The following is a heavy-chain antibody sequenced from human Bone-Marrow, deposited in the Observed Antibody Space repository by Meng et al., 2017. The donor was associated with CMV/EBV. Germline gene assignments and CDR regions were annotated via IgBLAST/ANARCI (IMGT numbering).Heavy chain of an antibody. D-gene: IGHD2-15*01. CDR1: GFTFSSYA. Sequence: GESLKISCAASGFTFSSYAMHWVRQAPGKGLEWVAVISYDGSNKYYADSVKGRFTISRDNSKNTLYLQMNSLRSDDTAVYYCARRVASVVAGSLDYWGQGTLVTVSS. V-gene: IGHV3-30*04. CDR2: ISYDGSNK. CDR3: ARRVASVVAGSLDY. J-gene: IGHJ4*02.